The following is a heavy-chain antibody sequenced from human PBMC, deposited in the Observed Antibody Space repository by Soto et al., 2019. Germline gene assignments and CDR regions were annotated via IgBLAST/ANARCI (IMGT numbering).Heavy chain of an antibody. J-gene: IGHJ4*02. CDR3: AREIGYSSTWPAY. V-gene: IGHV3-33*01. D-gene: IGHD6-13*01. CDR1: GFSLRSYG. Sequence: GGSLRLSCDVSGFSLRSYGMHWVRQAPGKGLEWVAVIGFDGKNENYGDSVKGRFTVSRDNSRNTLYLQMNSLRVEDTAVYFCAREIGYSSTWPAYWGQGTLVTVSS. CDR2: IGFDGKNE.